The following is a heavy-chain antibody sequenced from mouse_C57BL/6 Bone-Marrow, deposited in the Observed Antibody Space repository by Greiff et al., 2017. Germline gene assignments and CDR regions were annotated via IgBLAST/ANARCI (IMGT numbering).Heavy chain of an antibody. CDR2: IYPGDGDT. Sequence: QVQLKESGPELVKPGASVTISCKASGYAFSSSWMNWVKQRPGKGLAWIGRIYPGDGDTNYNGKFQGKATLTADKSTSTAYMQLSSLTAEDAAVYCCARSTYYGMFAYWGQGTRVTVSA. J-gene: IGHJ3*01. V-gene: IGHV1-82*01. CDR1: GYAFSSSW. D-gene: IGHD2-10*01. CDR3: ARSTYYGMFAY.